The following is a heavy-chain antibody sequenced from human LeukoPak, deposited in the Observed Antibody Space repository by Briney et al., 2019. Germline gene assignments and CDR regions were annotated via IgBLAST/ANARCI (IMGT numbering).Heavy chain of an antibody. J-gene: IGHJ4*02. CDR3: ARDGMVASVDY. CDR2: INTDGSST. CDR1: GFTFSSYW. Sequence: PGGSLRLSCAASGFTFSSYWMHWVRQAPGKGLVWVSRINTDGSSTSYADSVKGRFTISRDNAKNTLYLQMNSLRAEDMAVYYCARDGMVASVDYWGQGTLVTVSS. D-gene: IGHD2-15*01. V-gene: IGHV3-74*01.